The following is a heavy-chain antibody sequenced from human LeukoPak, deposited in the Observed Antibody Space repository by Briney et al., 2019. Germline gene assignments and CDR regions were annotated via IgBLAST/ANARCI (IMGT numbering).Heavy chain of an antibody. CDR3: AKSYFDYSTYYSYYFNL. CDR1: GSYISGGY. Sequence: SETLSLTCTVSGSYISGGYWSWIRQPPGRGLEWIGYVYTSGSTNYNPSLKSRVTISVDTSKSQFALKLSSVTAADTAVYYCAKSYFDYSTYYSYYFNLWGQGALVTVSS. J-gene: IGHJ4*02. CDR2: VYTSGST. V-gene: IGHV4-4*09. D-gene: IGHD4-11*01.